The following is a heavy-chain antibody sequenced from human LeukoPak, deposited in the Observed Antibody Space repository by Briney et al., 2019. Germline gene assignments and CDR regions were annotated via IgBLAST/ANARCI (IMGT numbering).Heavy chain of an antibody. CDR2: IKSNNDGGTA. CDR1: GLTFTTAW. J-gene: IGHJ5*02. D-gene: IGHD3-22*01. CDR3: TTDRYYFDP. V-gene: IGHV3-15*01. Sequence: GGSLRLSCTASGLTFTTAWMSWVRQAPGKGLEWVGRIKSNNDGGTADFGAPVKDRFTMSGDDSRNTFYLQMNSLRTDDTAVYYCTTDRYYFDPWGQGTLVTVSS.